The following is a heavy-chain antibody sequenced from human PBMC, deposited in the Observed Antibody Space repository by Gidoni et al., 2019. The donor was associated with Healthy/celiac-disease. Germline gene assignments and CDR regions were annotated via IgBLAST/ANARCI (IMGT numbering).Heavy chain of an antibody. J-gene: IGHJ4*02. Sequence: EVQLVESGGGLVKPGGSLRLSCAASGFTFGSYSMNWVRQAPGKGLEWVSSISSSSSYIYYADSVKGRFTISRDNAKNSLYLQMNSLRAEDTAVYYCARDPIVATYYFDYWGQGTLVTVSS. D-gene: IGHD5-12*01. CDR1: GFTFGSYS. V-gene: IGHV3-21*01. CDR2: ISSSSSYI. CDR3: ARDPIVATYYFDY.